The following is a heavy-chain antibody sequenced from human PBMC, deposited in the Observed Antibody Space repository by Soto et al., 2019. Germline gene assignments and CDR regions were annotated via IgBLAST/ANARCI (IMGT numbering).Heavy chain of an antibody. CDR2: ISYDGSNK. D-gene: IGHD2-21*02. Sequence: GGSLRLSCAASGFTFSSYAMHWVRQAPGKGLEWVAVISYDGSNKYYADSVKGRFTISRDNSKNTLYLQMNSLRAEDTAVYYCARSPCGGDCYSHVYYYYGMDVWGQGTTVTVSS. CDR1: GFTFSSYA. V-gene: IGHV3-30-3*01. J-gene: IGHJ6*02. CDR3: ARSPCGGDCYSHVYYYYGMDV.